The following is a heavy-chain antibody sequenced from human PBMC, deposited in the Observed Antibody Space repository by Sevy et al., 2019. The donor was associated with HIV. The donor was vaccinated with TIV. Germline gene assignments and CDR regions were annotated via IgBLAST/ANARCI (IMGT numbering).Heavy chain of an antibody. CDR3: AKAPPGGTTYYYYFYMDV. CDR1: GFTFIGFG. CDR2: FGNDGSIN. V-gene: IGHV3-30*02. Sequence: GGSLRLSCAASGFTFIGFGMHWVRQVPGRGLEGVAFFGNDGSINYYADSVKGGFTISSDNSKNTLYLQMNSLRAEDTAVYYCAKAPPGGTTYYYYFYMDVWGKGTTVTVSS. D-gene: IGHD2-15*01. J-gene: IGHJ6*03.